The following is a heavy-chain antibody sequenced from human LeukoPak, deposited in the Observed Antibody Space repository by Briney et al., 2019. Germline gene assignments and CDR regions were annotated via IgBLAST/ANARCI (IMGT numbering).Heavy chain of an antibody. Sequence: ASLKVSCKAFGCTFSSYAISWVRQAPGQGLEWMGGLIPIFGTANYAQKFQGRVTITADESTSTAYMELSSLRSEDTAVYYCARGGFWAPVIYYYYGMDVWGQGTTVTVSS. CDR2: LIPIFGTA. V-gene: IGHV1-69*13. D-gene: IGHD3-16*01. CDR1: GCTFSSYA. J-gene: IGHJ6*02. CDR3: ARGGFWAPVIYYYYGMDV.